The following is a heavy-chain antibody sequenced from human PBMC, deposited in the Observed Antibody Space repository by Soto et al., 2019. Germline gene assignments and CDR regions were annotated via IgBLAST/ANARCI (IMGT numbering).Heavy chain of an antibody. J-gene: IGHJ5*02. V-gene: IGHV1-18*01. D-gene: IGHD6-13*01. CDR3: ASCTHSSSWYRWFDP. CDR1: GYTFTRYG. Sequence: ASVKVSCKASGYTFTRYGISWVRQAPGQGLEWMGWISAYNGNTNYAQKLQGRVTMTTDTSTSTAYMELRSLRSDDTAGYYCASCTHSSSWYRWFDPWGTVTLVPVSA. CDR2: ISAYNGNT.